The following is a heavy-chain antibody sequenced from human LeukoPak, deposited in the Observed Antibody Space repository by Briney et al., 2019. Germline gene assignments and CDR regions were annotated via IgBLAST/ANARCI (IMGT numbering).Heavy chain of an antibody. V-gene: IGHV1-8*01. J-gene: IGHJ4*02. D-gene: IGHD2-21*01. Sequence: ASVKVSFKACGYIFTPYDMNWLRQATGQELEGMALMNPNSGNTGYAQKFQGRVTMTRNTSISTAYMELSSLRSEDTAVYYCARVAGNCGGDCYRLVYWGQGTLVTVAS. CDR2: MNPNSGNT. CDR3: ARVAGNCGGDCYRLVY. CDR1: GYIFTPYD.